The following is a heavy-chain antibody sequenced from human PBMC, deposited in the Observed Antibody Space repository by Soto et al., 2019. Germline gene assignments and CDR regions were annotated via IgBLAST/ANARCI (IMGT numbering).Heavy chain of an antibody. CDR1: GGTFSSYA. V-gene: IGHV1-69*15. D-gene: IGHD6-6*01. Sequence: QVQLVQSGAEVKKPGSSVKVSCKASGGTFSSYAITWVRQAPGQGLEWMGRIIPIFGTTNYAQKFQGRVTITADESTSTAYMDLSSLRSDDTAVYYCAKSPDPYSSSNYYYGMDVWGQGTTVTVSS. CDR2: IIPIFGTT. J-gene: IGHJ6*02. CDR3: AKSPDPYSSSNYYYGMDV.